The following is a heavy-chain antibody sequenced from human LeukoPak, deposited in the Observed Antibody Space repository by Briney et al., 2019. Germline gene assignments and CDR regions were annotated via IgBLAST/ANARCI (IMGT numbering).Heavy chain of an antibody. J-gene: IGHJ4*02. CDR2: VNHSGST. CDR1: GGSFSGYY. Sequence: PSETLSLTCAVYGGSFSGYYWSWIRQPPGKGLEWIGEVNHSGSTNYNPSLKSRVTISVDTSKNQFSLKLSSVTAADTAVYYCARPHGAVAGTEDYFDYWGQGTLVTVSS. CDR3: ARPHGAVAGTEDYFDY. V-gene: IGHV4-34*01. D-gene: IGHD6-19*01.